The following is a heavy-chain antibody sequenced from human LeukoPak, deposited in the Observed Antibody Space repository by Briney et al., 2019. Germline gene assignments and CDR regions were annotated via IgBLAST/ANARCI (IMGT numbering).Heavy chain of an antibody. D-gene: IGHD3-22*01. CDR1: GGSISSSSYY. Sequence: SETLSLTCTVSGGSISSSSYYWGWIRQPPGKGLEWIGSIYYSGSTYYNPSLKSRVTISVDTSKNQFSLKLSSVTAADTAVYYCARDLGRQTTKDVVLIEYYYMDVWGKGTTVTVSS. CDR3: ARDLGRQTTKDVVLIEYYYMDV. V-gene: IGHV4-39*07. J-gene: IGHJ6*03. CDR2: IYYSGST.